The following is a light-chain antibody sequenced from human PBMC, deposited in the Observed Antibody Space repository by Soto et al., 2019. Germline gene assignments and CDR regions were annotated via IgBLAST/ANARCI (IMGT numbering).Light chain of an antibody. CDR2: NNN. V-gene: IGLV1-44*01. Sequence: QSVLTQPPSASGTPGQRVTIACSGSSSNIGSTTVKWYQQLPGTAPQLLIYNNNQRPSGVPDRFSGAKSCTYASLAISGRQYEDEAAYYCAAWDDSLNGVVFGGGTKLTVL. J-gene: IGLJ3*02. CDR1: SSNIGSTT. CDR3: AAWDDSLNGVV.